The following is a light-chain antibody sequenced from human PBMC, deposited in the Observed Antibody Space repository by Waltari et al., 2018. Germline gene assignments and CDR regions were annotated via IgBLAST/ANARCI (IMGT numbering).Light chain of an antibody. V-gene: IGLV3-21*04. Sequence: SYVLTQPPSVSVAPGKTARITCGGNNIGRQSVHWYQQKPGQAPILFLYFDSDRPSGIPERCSGSNFGDTATLTISRVEAGDEADYYCQVWDRSSDSWVFGGGTKLTVL. J-gene: IGLJ3*02. CDR3: QVWDRSSDSWV. CDR1: NIGRQS. CDR2: FDS.